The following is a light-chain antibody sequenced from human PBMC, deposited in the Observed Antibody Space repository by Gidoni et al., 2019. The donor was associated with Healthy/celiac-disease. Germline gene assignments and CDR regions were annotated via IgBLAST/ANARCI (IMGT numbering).Light chain of an antibody. CDR3: QQYDNLPIT. J-gene: IGKJ5*01. CDR1: QDISNY. CDR2: DAS. Sequence: DIQMTQSPSSLSASVGDRVTITCTASQDISNYLNWYQQKPGKAPKLLNYDASNLETGVPSRFIGSGSGTDFTFTISSLQSEDIATYYCQQYDNLPITFGQGTRLEIK. V-gene: IGKV1-33*01.